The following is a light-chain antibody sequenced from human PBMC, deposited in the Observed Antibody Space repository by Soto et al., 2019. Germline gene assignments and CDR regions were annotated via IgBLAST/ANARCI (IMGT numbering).Light chain of an antibody. J-gene: IGKJ1*01. CDR1: QSIGSN. CDR3: QQFGSSPPWT. Sequence: EILMTQSPGTLSVSPGERATLSCRASQSIGSNLAWYQQKPGQAPRLLIYGASSRATGIPDRFSGSGSGTDFTLTISRLEPEDFAVYYCQQFGSSPPWTFGQGTKVDIK. CDR2: GAS. V-gene: IGKV3-20*01.